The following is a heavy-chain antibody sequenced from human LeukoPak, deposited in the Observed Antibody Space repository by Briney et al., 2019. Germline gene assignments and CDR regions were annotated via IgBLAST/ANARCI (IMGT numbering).Heavy chain of an antibody. V-gene: IGHV1-69*13. CDR2: IIPIFGTA. CDR1: GGTFRSYA. J-gene: IGHJ4*02. D-gene: IGHD6-19*01. CDR3: ARGKGIAVAHRFDY. Sequence: SVKVSCKASGGTFRSYAISWVRQAPGQGLEWLGGIIPIFGTANYAQKFQGRVTITADESTSTAYMELSSLRSEDTAVYYCARGKGIAVAHRFDYWGQGTLVTVSS.